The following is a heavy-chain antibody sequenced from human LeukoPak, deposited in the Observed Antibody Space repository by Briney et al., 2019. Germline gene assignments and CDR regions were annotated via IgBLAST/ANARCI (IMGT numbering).Heavy chain of an antibody. V-gene: IGHV4-61*08. CDR2: IYYSGST. J-gene: IGHJ4*02. Sequence: PSETLSLTCTVSGGSISSGGYYWSWIRQHPGKGLEWIGYIYYSGSTNYNPSLKSRVTVSLDTFKSQVSLSLTSVTAADTAVYYCARHPFATPFDHWGRGTLVTVSS. CDR3: ARHPFATPFDH. CDR1: GGSISSGGYY.